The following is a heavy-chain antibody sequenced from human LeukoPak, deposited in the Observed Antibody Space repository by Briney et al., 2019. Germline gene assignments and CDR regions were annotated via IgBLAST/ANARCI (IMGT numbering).Heavy chain of an antibody. Sequence: ASVKVSCKASGYTFTGYYMHWVRQAPGQGLEWVGWINPNSGGTNYAQKFQGRVTMTRDTSISTAYMELSRLRSDDTAVYYCARDLYHYGSGTCAVWGKGTTVTISS. CDR3: ARDLYHYGSGTCAV. V-gene: IGHV1-2*02. CDR2: INPNSGGT. D-gene: IGHD3-10*01. J-gene: IGHJ6*04. CDR1: GYTFTGYY.